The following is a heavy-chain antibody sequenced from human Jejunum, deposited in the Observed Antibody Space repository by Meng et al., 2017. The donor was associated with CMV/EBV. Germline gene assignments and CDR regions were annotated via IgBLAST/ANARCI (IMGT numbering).Heavy chain of an antibody. CDR2: ISSDGSST. V-gene: IGHV3-74*01. D-gene: IGHD5-18*01. Sequence: CAASGFTFNNYGMNWVRQAPGKGLVWVSSISSDGSSTSYADSVKGRFTISRDNAKNTLHLQMNSLRAEDTAVYYCARVGYSYAYDYWGQGTLVTVSS. CDR1: GFTFNNYG. CDR3: ARVGYSYAYDY. J-gene: IGHJ4*02.